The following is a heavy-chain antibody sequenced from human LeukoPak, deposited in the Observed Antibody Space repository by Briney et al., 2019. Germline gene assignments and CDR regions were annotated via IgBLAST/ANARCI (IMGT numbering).Heavy chain of an antibody. CDR2: ISGSTSYT. D-gene: IGHD6-19*01. V-gene: IGHV3-11*06. CDR3: ARDVKGQWLVHYGMDV. CDR1: GFSFSDYY. Sequence: PGGSLRLSCAASGFSFSDYYMSWIRQAPGKGLEWVSYISGSTSYTDYADSVKGRFTISRDNAKNSLYLQMNSLRAEDTAVYYCARDVKGQWLVHYGMDVWGQGTTVTVSS. J-gene: IGHJ6*02.